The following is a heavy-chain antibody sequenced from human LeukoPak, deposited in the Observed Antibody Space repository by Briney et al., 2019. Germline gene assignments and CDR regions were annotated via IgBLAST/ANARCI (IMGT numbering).Heavy chain of an antibody. J-gene: IGHJ6*03. Sequence: SVKVSCKASGYTFTSYAMNWVRQAPGQGLEWMGGIIPIFGTANYAQKFQGRVTITADESTSTAYMELSSLRSEDTAVYYCARGYNWNYDYYYYYYMDVWGKGTTVTVSS. D-gene: IGHD1-7*01. CDR3: ARGYNWNYDYYYYYYMDV. V-gene: IGHV1-69*13. CDR2: IIPIFGTA. CDR1: GYTFTSYA.